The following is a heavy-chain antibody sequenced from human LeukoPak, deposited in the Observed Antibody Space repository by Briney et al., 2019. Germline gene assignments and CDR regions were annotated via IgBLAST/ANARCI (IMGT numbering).Heavy chain of an antibody. D-gene: IGHD7-27*01. CDR2: IYYSGST. CDR3: ARGWGTMDV. Sequence: SETLSLTCTVSGGSTSSYYWSWIRQPPGKGLEWIGYIYYSGSTNYNPSLKSRVTISVDTSKNQFSLKLSSVTAADTAVYYCARGWGTMDVWGKGTTVTVSS. CDR1: GGSTSSYY. J-gene: IGHJ6*04. V-gene: IGHV4-59*01.